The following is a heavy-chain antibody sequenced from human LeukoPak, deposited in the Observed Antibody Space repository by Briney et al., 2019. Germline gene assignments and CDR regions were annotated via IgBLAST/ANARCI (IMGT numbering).Heavy chain of an antibody. J-gene: IGHJ4*02. Sequence: GGSLRLSCAASGFLFSSFEVNWVRQAPGKGLEWVSYISSSGITIYYADSVKGRFTISRDNSKNTLYLQMNSLRAEDTAVYYCAKDFADYVWGSYRYLDYWGQGTLVTVSS. CDR3: AKDFADYVWGSYRYLDY. CDR2: ISSSGITI. CDR1: GFLFSSFE. V-gene: IGHV3-48*03. D-gene: IGHD3-16*02.